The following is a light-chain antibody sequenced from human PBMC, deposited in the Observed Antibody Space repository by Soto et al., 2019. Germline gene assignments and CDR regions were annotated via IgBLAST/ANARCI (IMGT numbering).Light chain of an antibody. CDR3: CSYTSDLTPYV. J-gene: IGLJ1*01. CDR1: SSDIGGHDD. V-gene: IGLV2-14*03. Sequence: QSALTQPASVSVSPGQSITISCTGTSSDIGGHDDVSWYQQHPGKVPKLLIYGVTDRPSGVSNRFSGSKSGNVASLTISGLQAEDEADYYCCSYTSDLTPYVFGTGPKVTVL. CDR2: GVT.